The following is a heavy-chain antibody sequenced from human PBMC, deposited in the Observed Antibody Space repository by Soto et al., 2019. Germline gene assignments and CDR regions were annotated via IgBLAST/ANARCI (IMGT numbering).Heavy chain of an antibody. CDR2: ISWNSGSI. CDR3: AKDTPVAPFDH. V-gene: IGHV3-9*01. J-gene: IGHJ4*02. CDR1: GFTFYDYF. D-gene: IGHD2-15*01. Sequence: ALRLSCSASGFTFYDYFMHWVRQAPGKGLEWVSGISWNSGSIGYADSVKGRFTISRDNAKNSLYLQMNSLRAEDTALYYCAKDTPVAPFDHWGQGTLVTVS.